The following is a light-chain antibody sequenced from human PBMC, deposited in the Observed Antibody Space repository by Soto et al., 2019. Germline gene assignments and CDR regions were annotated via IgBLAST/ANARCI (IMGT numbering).Light chain of an antibody. J-gene: IGLJ1*01. Sequence: QSALTQPASVSGSPGQSITISCTGTSSDVGSYNLVSWYQQHPGKAPKLMICEVSKRPSGVSNRFSGSKSGNTASLTTSGLQAEDAADYYCCSYAGSSTFYVFGTGTKVTVL. CDR2: EVS. CDR1: SSDVGSYNL. CDR3: CSYAGSSTFYV. V-gene: IGLV2-23*02.